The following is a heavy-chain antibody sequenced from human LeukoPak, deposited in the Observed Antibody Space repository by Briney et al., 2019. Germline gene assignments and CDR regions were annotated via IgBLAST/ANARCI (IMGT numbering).Heavy chain of an antibody. J-gene: IGHJ4*02. CDR1: GFTFSSYA. D-gene: IGHD3-9*01. CDR2: ISYDGSNK. Sequence: GRSLRLSCAASGFTFSSYAMHWVRQAPGKGLEWVAVISYDGSNKYYADSVKGRFTISRDNSKNTPYLQMNSLRAEDTAVYYCAREHGHYDILTGLHWGQGTLVTVSS. V-gene: IGHV3-30*04. CDR3: AREHGHYDILTGLH.